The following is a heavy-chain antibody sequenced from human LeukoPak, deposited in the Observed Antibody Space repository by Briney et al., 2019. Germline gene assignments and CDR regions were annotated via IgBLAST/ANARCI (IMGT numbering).Heavy chain of an antibody. CDR2: INHSGST. CDR3: ATVVRRNSGYGENDN. J-gene: IGHJ4*02. CDR1: GGSFSGYY. Sequence: SETLSLTCAVYGGSFSGYYWSWIRQPPGKGLEWIREINHSGSTNYNPSLKSRVTISVDTSKNQFSLKLSSVTAADTAVYYCATVVRRNSGYGENDNWGQGTLVTVSS. D-gene: IGHD5-12*01. V-gene: IGHV4-34*01.